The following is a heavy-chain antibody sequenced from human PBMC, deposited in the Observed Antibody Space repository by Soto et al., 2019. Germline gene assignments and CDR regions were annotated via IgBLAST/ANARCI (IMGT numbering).Heavy chain of an antibody. J-gene: IGHJ5*02. CDR2: IYYSGST. CDR3: ARPNSLIVVVPAAMGDNWFDP. Sequence: SETLSLTCTVSGGSISSSSYYWGWIRQPPGKGLEWIGSIYYSGSTYYNPSLKSRVTISVDTSKNQFSLKLSSVTAADTAVYYCARPNSLIVVVPAAMGDNWFDPWGQGTLVTVSS. CDR1: GGSISSSSYY. D-gene: IGHD2-2*01. V-gene: IGHV4-39*01.